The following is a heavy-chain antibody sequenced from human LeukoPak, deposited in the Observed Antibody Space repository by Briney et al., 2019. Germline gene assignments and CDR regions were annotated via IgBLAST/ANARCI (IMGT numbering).Heavy chain of an antibody. J-gene: IGHJ4*02. D-gene: IGHD5-24*01. V-gene: IGHV1-69*13. CDR1: GGTFSSYA. CDR2: IIPIFGTA. CDR3: ARAPPGMAVTFDF. Sequence: SVKVSCKASGGTFSSYAISWVRQAPGQGLEWMGGIIPIFGTANYAQKFQGRVTITADESTSTAYMELSRLSSDDTALYYCARAPPGMAVTFDFWGQGTLVTVSS.